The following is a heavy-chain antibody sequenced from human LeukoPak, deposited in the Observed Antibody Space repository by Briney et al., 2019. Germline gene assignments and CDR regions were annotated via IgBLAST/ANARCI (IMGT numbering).Heavy chain of an antibody. CDR3: ARHSQRWLRDHYFDY. D-gene: IGHD5-24*01. CDR1: GASISSHY. J-gene: IGHJ4*02. CDR2: IYNSEST. Sequence: SETLSLTCTVSGASISSHYWSWIRQSPGKGLEWIGDIYNSESTNYNPSLKSRVTITMDSSKNQFSLKLTSVTAADTAVYYCARHSQRWLRDHYFDYWGQGTLVTVPS. V-gene: IGHV4-59*08.